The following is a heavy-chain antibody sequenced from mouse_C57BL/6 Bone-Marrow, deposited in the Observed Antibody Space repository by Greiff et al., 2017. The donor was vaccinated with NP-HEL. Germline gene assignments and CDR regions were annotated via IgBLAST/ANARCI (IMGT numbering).Heavy chain of an antibody. V-gene: IGHV1-69*01. Sequence: QVQLQQPGAELVMPGASVKLSCKASGYTFTSYWMHWVKQRPGQGLEWIGEIDPSDSYTNYNQKFKGKSTLTVDKSSITAYMQLSSLTSEDSAVYYCARSYYYGSSYPHYWGQGTTLTVSS. J-gene: IGHJ2*01. D-gene: IGHD1-1*01. CDR1: GYTFTSYW. CDR3: ARSYYYGSSYPHY. CDR2: IDPSDSYT.